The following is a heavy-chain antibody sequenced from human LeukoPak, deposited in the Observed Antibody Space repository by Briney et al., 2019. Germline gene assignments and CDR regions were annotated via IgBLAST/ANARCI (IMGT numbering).Heavy chain of an antibody. D-gene: IGHD6-19*01. CDR3: ATKLWLAPPSDS. CDR2: INTDGTVT. V-gene: IGHV3-74*01. J-gene: IGHJ5*02. Sequence: GGSLRLSCAASGFTFSKYWMLWVRQAPGKGLESVSRINTDGTVTTYADSVKGRFTVPRDNADNTLFLQRNSVRDEDTAVYDCATKLWLAPPSDSWGQATPVGDSS. CDR1: GFTFSKYW.